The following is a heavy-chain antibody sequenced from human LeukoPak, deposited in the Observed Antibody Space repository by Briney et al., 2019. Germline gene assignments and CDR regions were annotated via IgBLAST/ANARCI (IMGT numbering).Heavy chain of an antibody. V-gene: IGHV1-46*01. CDR2: INPSGGST. Sequence: EASVKVSCKASGYTFTSYYMHWVRQAPGQGLEWMGIINPSGGSTSYAQKFQGRVTMTRDMSTGTVYMELSSLRSEDTAVYYCARDLDGIAGGYWGQGTLVTVSS. CDR1: GYTFTSYY. CDR3: ARDLDGIAGGY. J-gene: IGHJ4*02. D-gene: IGHD1-20*01.